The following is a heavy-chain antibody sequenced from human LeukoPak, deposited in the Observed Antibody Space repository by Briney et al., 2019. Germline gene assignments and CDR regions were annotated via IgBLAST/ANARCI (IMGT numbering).Heavy chain of an antibody. CDR3: ARGLTRAAIRSALWWFDP. CDR2: INPNSGGT. Sequence: ASVKVSCKASGYTFTGYYMHWVRQAPGQGLEWMGWINPNSGGTNYAQKFQGRVTMTRDTSISTAYMELGRLRSDDTAVHYCARGLTRAAIRSALWWFDPWGQGTLVTVSS. D-gene: IGHD2-2*01. V-gene: IGHV1-2*02. J-gene: IGHJ5*02. CDR1: GYTFTGYY.